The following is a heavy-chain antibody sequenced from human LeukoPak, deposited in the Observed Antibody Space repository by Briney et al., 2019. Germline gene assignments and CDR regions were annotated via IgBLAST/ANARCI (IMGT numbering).Heavy chain of an antibody. CDR2: IYYSGST. CDR3: ARHLAAAGTIWFDP. J-gene: IGHJ5*02. D-gene: IGHD6-13*01. V-gene: IGHV4-59*08. CDR1: GASINSYY. Sequence: SETLSLTCTVSGASINSYYWSWIRQPPGKGLEWIGYIYYSGSTNYNPSLKSRVTISVDTSKNQFSLKLSSVTAADTAVYYCARHLAAAGTIWFDPWGQGTLVTVSS.